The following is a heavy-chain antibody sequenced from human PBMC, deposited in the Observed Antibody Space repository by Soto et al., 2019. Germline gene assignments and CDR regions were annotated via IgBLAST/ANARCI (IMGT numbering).Heavy chain of an antibody. CDR3: AKSYTRNWYDYFAT. CDR1: GFTFSIFG. D-gene: IGHD1-1*01. J-gene: IGHJ4*02. V-gene: IGHV3-23*01. Sequence: GGSLRLSCAASGFTFSIFGMSWVRQAPGKGLEWVSAISGSDGSTYYADSVKGRFTISRDNSKNTMYVQMNSLRAEDTALYFCAKSYTRNWYDYFATWGLGTLVTVSS. CDR2: ISGSDGST.